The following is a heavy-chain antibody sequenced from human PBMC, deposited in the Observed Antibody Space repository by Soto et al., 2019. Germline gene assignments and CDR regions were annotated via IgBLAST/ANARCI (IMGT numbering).Heavy chain of an antibody. CDR1: GDSIGTTHSY. CDR3: ARHEGNGNVWPLDY. J-gene: IGHJ4*02. CDR2: IHYSGST. Sequence: SETLSLTCTVSGDSIGTTHSYWAWIRQSPGKGLEWIGNIHYSGSTYYMPSLRSGVTLSVDTSKNQFSLRLTSVTAEDTAVYYCARHEGNGNVWPLDYWGQGILVTVSS. V-gene: IGHV4-39*01. D-gene: IGHD2-8*01.